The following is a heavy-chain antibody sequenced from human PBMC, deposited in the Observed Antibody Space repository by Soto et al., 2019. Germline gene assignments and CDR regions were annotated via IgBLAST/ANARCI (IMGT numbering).Heavy chain of an antibody. CDR1: GFTFSSYW. D-gene: IGHD2-15*01. V-gene: IGHV3-7*05. Sequence: GGSLRLSCAASGFTFSSYWMSWVRQAPGKGLEWVANIKQDGSEKYYVDSVKGRFTISRDNAKNSLYLQMNSLRAEDTAVYYCARAPLVVVAARTTVTFDYWGQGTLVTVSS. CDR3: ARAPLVVVAARTTVTFDY. CDR2: IKQDGSEK. J-gene: IGHJ4*02.